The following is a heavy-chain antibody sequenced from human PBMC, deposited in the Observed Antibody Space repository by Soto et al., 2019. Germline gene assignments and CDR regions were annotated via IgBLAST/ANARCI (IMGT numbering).Heavy chain of an antibody. CDR1: GFTFSSYA. D-gene: IGHD5-12*01. J-gene: IGHJ4*02. V-gene: IGHV3-64*02. CDR3: ARSGSGYDFDY. Sequence: EVQLVESGEGLVQPGGSLRLSCAASGFTFSSYAMHWVRQAPGKGLEYVSAISSNGGSTYYADSVKGRFTISRDNSKNTLYLQMGSLSAEDMAVYYCARSGSGYDFDYWGQGTLVTVSS. CDR2: ISSNGGST.